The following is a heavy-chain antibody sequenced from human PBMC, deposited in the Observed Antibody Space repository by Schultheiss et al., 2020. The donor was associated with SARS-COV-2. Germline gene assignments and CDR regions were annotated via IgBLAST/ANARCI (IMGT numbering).Heavy chain of an antibody. CDR3: AGTLRGSSDWPFDY. J-gene: IGHJ4*02. Sequence: SETLSLTCAVYGGSFSGYYWSWIRQPAGKGLEWIGSIYHSGSTNYNPSLKSRVTISVDTSKNQFSLKLSSVTAADTAVYYCAGTLRGSSDWPFDYWGQGTLVTVSS. CDR1: GGSFSGYY. V-gene: IGHV4-34*01. D-gene: IGHD6-19*01. CDR2: IYHSGST.